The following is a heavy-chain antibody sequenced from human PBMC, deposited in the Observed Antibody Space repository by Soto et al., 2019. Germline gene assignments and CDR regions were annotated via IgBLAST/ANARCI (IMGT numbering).Heavy chain of an antibody. CDR2: ISGSGGST. CDR3: ANGVPLLRYFDREAFDY. Sequence: PGGSLRLSCAASGFTFSSYAMSWVRQAPGKGLEWVPAISGSGGSTYYADSVKGRFTISRDNSKNTLYLQMNSLRAEDTAVYYCANGVPLLRYFDREAFDYWGQGTLVTVSS. CDR1: GFTFSSYA. J-gene: IGHJ4*02. D-gene: IGHD3-9*01. V-gene: IGHV3-23*01.